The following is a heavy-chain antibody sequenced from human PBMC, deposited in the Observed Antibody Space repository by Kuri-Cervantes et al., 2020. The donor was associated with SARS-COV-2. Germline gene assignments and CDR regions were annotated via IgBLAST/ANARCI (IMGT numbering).Heavy chain of an antibody. V-gene: IGHV4-34*01. CDR2: INHSGST. D-gene: IGHD6-6*01. CDR1: GGSFSGYY. CDR3: ARGAIAAPTAGGMDV. J-gene: IGHJ6*02. Sequence: SETLSLTCAVYGGSFSGYYWSWIRQPPGKGLEWIGEINHSGSTNYNPSLKSRVTISVDTSKNQFSLKLSSVTAADTAVYYCARGAIAAPTAGGMDVWGQGTTVTCSS.